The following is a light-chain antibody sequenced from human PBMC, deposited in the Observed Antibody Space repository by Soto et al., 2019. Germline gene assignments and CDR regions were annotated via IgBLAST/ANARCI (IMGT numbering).Light chain of an antibody. CDR1: SSDVGGYNY. V-gene: IGLV2-14*03. Sequence: QSVLTQPASVSGSPGQSITISWTVTSSDVGGYNYVSWYQQHPGKAPKVMIYDVSKRPSGVSNRFSGSKSGNTASLTISGLQVEDEADYYCSSYTSSTTRVVFGGGTQLTVL. CDR3: SSYTSSTTRVV. CDR2: DVS. J-gene: IGLJ2*01.